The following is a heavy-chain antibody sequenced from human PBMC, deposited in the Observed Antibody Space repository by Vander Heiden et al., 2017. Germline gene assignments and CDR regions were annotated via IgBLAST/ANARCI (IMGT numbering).Heavy chain of an antibody. CDR3: ARASYSGSYSLFDY. CDR2: IWYDGSNK. CDR1: GFTFSSYG. D-gene: IGHD1-26*01. J-gene: IGHJ4*02. V-gene: IGHV3-33*01. Sequence: QVQLVASGGGVVQPGRSLRLSCAASGFTFSSYGMHWVRQAPGKGLEWVAVIWYDGSNKYYADSVKGRFTISRDNSKNTLYLQMNSLRAEDTAVYYCARASYSGSYSLFDYWGQGTLVTVSS.